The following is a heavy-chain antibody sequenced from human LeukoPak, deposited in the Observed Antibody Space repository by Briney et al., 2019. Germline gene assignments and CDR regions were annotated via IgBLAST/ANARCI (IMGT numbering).Heavy chain of an antibody. J-gene: IGHJ3*02. V-gene: IGHV5-51*01. CDR2: IYPGDSDT. D-gene: IGHD3-3*01. Sequence: GASLQISCEGSGSSFTSYWIGWVRPLPGKGLEWMGIIYPGDSDTRYSPSFQGQVTISADKSISTAYLQWSSLKASDTAMYYCAGRYYADDAFDIWGQGTMVTVSS. CDR3: AGRYYADDAFDI. CDR1: GSSFTSYW.